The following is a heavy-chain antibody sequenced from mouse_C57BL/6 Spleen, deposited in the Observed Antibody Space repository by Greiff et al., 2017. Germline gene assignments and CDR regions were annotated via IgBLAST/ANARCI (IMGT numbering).Heavy chain of an antibody. V-gene: IGHV10-1*01. J-gene: IGHJ3*01. CDR3: VGQGLEGFAY. D-gene: IGHD3-3*01. CDR2: IRSKSNNYAT. CDR1: GFSFNTYA. Sequence: DVMLVESGGGLVQPKGSLKLSCAASGFSFNTYAMNWVRQAPGKGLEWVARIRSKSNNYATYYAVSVKDRFTISRDDSDSMLYLQLNNLKTEDTAMYYCVGQGLEGFAYWGQGTLVTVSA.